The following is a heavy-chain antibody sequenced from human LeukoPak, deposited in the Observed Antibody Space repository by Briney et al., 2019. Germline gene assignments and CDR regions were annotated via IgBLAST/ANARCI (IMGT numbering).Heavy chain of an antibody. J-gene: IGHJ4*02. D-gene: IGHD6-19*01. V-gene: IGHV4-34*01. CDR2: INHSGST. CDR3: ARQISSGWYTFDY. CDR1: GGSFSGYY. Sequence: SETLSLTCAVYGGSFSGYYWSWIRQPPGKGLEWIGEINHSGSTNYNPSLKSRVTISVDTSKNQFPLKLSSVTAADTAVYYCARQISSGWYTFDYWGQGTLVTVSS.